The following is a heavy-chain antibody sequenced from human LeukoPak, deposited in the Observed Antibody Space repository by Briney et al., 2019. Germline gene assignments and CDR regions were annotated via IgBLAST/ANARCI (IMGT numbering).Heavy chain of an antibody. Sequence: GRSLRLSCAASGFTFSSYAMHWVRQAPGKGLEWVAVISYDGSNKYYADSVKGRFTISRDNSKNTLYLQMNSLRAEDTAVYYCARDRLLYSSGWYLVDYWGQGTLVTVSS. D-gene: IGHD6-19*01. J-gene: IGHJ4*02. CDR3: ARDRLLYSSGWYLVDY. CDR2: ISYDGSNK. V-gene: IGHV3-30-3*01. CDR1: GFTFSSYA.